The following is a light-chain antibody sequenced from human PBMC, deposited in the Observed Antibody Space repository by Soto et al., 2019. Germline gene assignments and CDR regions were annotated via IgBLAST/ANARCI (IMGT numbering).Light chain of an antibody. Sequence: QSVLTQPRSVSGAPGQRVTISCTGSSSNIGADYGVHWYQQLPGRAPKLLIYDNNNRPSGVPDRFSGSKSDTSASLAITGLQAEDEADYYCQSYDNSLSGSWVFGGGTQLTVL. CDR3: QSYDNSLSGSWV. CDR2: DNN. J-gene: IGLJ3*02. V-gene: IGLV1-40*01. CDR1: SSNIGADYG.